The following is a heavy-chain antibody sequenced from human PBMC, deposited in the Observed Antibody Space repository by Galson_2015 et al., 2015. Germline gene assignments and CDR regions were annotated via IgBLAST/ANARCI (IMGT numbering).Heavy chain of an antibody. V-gene: IGHV6-1*01. CDR3: ARVAHLGRGLHS. Sequence: CAISGDSVSSNIVGWNWIRQSPSRGLEWLGRTYYRSSWNSDYAESVKRRLAIHADTSRNQISLQLTSVTPEDTAVYYCARVAHLGRGLHSWGQGTQVTVSS. CDR1: GDSVSSNIVG. D-gene: IGHD7-27*01. CDR2: TYYRSSWNS. J-gene: IGHJ4*02.